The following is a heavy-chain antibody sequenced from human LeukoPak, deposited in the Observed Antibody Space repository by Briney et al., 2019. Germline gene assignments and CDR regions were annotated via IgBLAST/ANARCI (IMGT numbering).Heavy chain of an antibody. D-gene: IGHD3-22*01. V-gene: IGHV3-15*01. CDR2: IKSKTDGGTA. CDR1: GFTFTNAW. CDR3: TKYYYDSSGYLYYFDY. J-gene: IGHJ4*02. Sequence: GGSLRLYCAASGFTFTNAWMSWVRQATGKGLEWVGRIKSKTDGGTADYAAPVKGRFTISRDDSKNTLYLQMNCLKTEDTAVYYCTKYYYDSSGYLYYFDYWGQGTLVTVSS.